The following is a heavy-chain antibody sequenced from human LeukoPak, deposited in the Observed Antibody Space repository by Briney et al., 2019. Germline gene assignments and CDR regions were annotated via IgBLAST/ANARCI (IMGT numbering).Heavy chain of an antibody. Sequence: PSETLSLTCTVSGDSLSRSNDYWGWIRQPPGKGMEWIGSVYYSGSTYYIPSLKSRVNISVDTSKNQFSLKLSSVTAADTALSYCARRLRGFDSWGQGTLVTVSS. CDR2: VYYSGST. D-gene: IGHD5-12*01. CDR3: ARRLRGFDS. V-gene: IGHV4-39*01. CDR1: GDSLSRSNDY. J-gene: IGHJ5*01.